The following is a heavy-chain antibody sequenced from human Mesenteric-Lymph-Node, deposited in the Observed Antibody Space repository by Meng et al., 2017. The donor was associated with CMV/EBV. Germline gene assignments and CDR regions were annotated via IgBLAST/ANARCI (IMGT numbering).Heavy chain of an antibody. J-gene: IGHJ6*02. CDR1: GLPFSSSA. V-gene: IGHV3-48*04. CDR3: ASGYGMAV. Sequence: GVLKISCAASGLPFSSSAMNWVRQAPGKGLEWVSYITSSSGTIYYAESVKGRFTISRDNAKNSLYLQMSSLRAEDTAVYHCASGYGMAVWGQGTTVTVSS. CDR2: ITSSSGTI.